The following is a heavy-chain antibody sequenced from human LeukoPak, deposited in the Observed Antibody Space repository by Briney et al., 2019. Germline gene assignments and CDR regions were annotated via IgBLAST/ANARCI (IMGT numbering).Heavy chain of an antibody. D-gene: IGHD6-19*01. Sequence: SETLSLTCAVSGGSISSSNWRSWVRQPPGKGLEWIGEIYHSGSTNYNPSLKSRVTISVDKSKSQFSLKLSSVTAADTAVYYCARDSVAGTNDAFDIWGQGTMVTVSS. V-gene: IGHV4-4*02. J-gene: IGHJ3*02. CDR1: GGSISSSNW. CDR2: IYHSGST. CDR3: ARDSVAGTNDAFDI.